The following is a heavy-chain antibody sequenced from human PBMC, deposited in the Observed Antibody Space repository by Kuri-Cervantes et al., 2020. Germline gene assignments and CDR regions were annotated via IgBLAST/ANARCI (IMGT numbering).Heavy chain of an antibody. Sequence: LRLSCTVSGGSISSGGYYWSWIRQHPGKGLEWIGYIYYSGSTYYNPSLKSRVTISVDTSKNQFSLKLSSVTAADTAVYYCARTHYYGSGSYTQRDYWGQGTLVTVSS. J-gene: IGHJ4*02. CDR2: IYYSGST. D-gene: IGHD3-10*01. CDR1: GGSISSGGYY. V-gene: IGHV4-31*03. CDR3: ARTHYYGSGSYTQRDY.